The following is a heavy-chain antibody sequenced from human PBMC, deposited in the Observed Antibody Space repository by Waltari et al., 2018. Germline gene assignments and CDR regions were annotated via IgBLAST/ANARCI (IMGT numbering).Heavy chain of an antibody. CDR2: INNDGSGV. J-gene: IGHJ2*01. V-gene: IGHV3-74*01. CDR1: GFVFPNHW. CDR3: ARGDWYFDV. Sequence: QMVESGGGLVQPGGSLRLSCEASGFVFPNHWMDGVRQSPGKGLEWVSRINNDGSGVHYADSVKGRFTISRDNAKNTLYLQMNNLRAADTAMYFCARGDWYFDVWGRPILVTVSS. D-gene: IGHD3-16*01.